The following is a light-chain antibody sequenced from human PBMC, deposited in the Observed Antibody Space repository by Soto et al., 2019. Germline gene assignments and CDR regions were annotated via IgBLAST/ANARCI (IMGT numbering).Light chain of an antibody. CDR2: GNS. CDR3: QSFDSSVV. Sequence: QLVLTQPPSVSGAPGQRVTISCTGSTSNIGAGYDVHWYQHLPGRAPKLLIYGNSYRPSGVPDRFSGSKSGTSASLAITGLQTDDEADYYCQSFDSSVVFGGGTKVTVL. CDR1: TSNIGAGYD. V-gene: IGLV1-40*01. J-gene: IGLJ3*02.